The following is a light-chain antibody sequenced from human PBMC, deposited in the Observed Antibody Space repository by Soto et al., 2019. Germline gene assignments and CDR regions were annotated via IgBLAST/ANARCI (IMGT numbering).Light chain of an antibody. V-gene: IGLV2-14*01. Sequence: QSALTQPASVSGSPGQSITISCTGTSSDVGGYHYVSWYQQHPGKAPKLMIYDVSSRPSGVSNRFSGSNSGNTASLTISGLQAEDEADYYCSSYTSSSSLLVFGGGTKVTVL. CDR1: SSDVGGYHY. CDR3: SSYTSSSSLLV. CDR2: DVS. J-gene: IGLJ2*01.